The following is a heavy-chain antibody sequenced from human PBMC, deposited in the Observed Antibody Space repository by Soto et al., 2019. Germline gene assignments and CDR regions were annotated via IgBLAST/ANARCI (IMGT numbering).Heavy chain of an antibody. CDR2: ISGSGGST. J-gene: IGHJ4*02. CDR3: AKTYYYDSSGYYYG. V-gene: IGHV3-23*01. CDR1: GLTFGGYA. D-gene: IGHD3-22*01. Sequence: PGGSLRLSCAASGLTFGGYAVSWVRQAPVKGLEWVSTISGSGGSTYYADSVKGRFTISRDNSKNTLYLQMNSLRAEDTAVYYCAKTYYYDSSGYYYGWGQGTLVTVSS.